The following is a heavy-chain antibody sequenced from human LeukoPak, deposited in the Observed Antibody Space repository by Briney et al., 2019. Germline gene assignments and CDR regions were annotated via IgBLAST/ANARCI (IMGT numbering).Heavy chain of an antibody. CDR3: ARAAYDSSGHMFDP. CDR2: IGTAGDT. J-gene: IGHJ5*02. CDR1: GFTFSSYD. Sequence: GGSLRLSCAASGFTFSSYDMHWVRQATGKGLEWVSAIGTAGDTYYPGSVKGRFTISRENAKNSLYLQMNSLRAGDTAVYYCARAAYDSSGHMFDPWGQGTLVTVSS. V-gene: IGHV3-13*01. D-gene: IGHD3-22*01.